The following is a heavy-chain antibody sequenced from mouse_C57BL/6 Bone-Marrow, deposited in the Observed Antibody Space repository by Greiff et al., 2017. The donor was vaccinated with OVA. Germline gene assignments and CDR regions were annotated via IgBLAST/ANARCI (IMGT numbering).Heavy chain of an antibody. CDR3: ARGDYGSSYFDY. J-gene: IGHJ2*01. V-gene: IGHV1-26*01. CDR1: GYTFTDYY. CDR2: INPNNGGT. D-gene: IGHD1-1*01. Sequence: VQLQQSGPELVKPGASVKISCKASGYTFTDYYMNWVKQSHGKSLEWIGDINPNNGGTSYNQKFKCKATLTVDKSSSPAYMELRSLTSDDSAVDYCARGDYGSSYFDYWGQGTTLTVSS.